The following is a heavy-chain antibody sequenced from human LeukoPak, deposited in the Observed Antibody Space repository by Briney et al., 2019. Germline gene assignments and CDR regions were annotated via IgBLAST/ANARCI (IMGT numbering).Heavy chain of an antibody. J-gene: IGHJ4*02. CDR3: ARGRETSITMIVVDKGNDY. D-gene: IGHD3-22*01. V-gene: IGHV4-4*07. CDR1: GGSISSYY. Sequence: SETLSLTCTVSGGSISSYYWSWIRQPAGKGLEWIGRIYTSGSTNYNPSLKSRVTMSVDTSKNQFSLKLSSVTAADTAVYYCARGRETSITMIVVDKGNDYWGQGTLVTVSS. CDR2: IYTSGST.